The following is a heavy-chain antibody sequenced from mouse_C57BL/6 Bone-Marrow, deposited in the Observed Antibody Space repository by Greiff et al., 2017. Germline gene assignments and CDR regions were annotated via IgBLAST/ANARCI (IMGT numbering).Heavy chain of an antibody. CDR1: GFTFSDYG. Sequence: EVKLVESGGGLVKPGGSLKLSCAASGFTFSDYGMHWVRQAPEQGLEWVAYISSGSSTIHYAHTVKGRFTFSIDNATNTLFLQLTSLRSEDSAMYYCARDNCAMDYWGQGTSVTVSS. V-gene: IGHV5-17*01. J-gene: IGHJ4*01. CDR2: ISSGSSTI. CDR3: ARDNCAMDY.